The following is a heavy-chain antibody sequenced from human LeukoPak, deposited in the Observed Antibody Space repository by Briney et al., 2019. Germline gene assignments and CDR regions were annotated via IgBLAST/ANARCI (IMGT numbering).Heavy chain of an antibody. Sequence: SETLSLTCTVSGGSISSYYWSWIRQPAGEGLEWIGRLHTSGSTHYNPSLKSRVTMSVDTSKNQFSLKLSSVTAADTAVYYCARDFGYGDYFFDDWDQGTLVTVSS. CDR1: GGSISSYY. J-gene: IGHJ4*02. CDR2: LHTSGST. V-gene: IGHV4-4*07. D-gene: IGHD4-17*01. CDR3: ARDFGYGDYFFDD.